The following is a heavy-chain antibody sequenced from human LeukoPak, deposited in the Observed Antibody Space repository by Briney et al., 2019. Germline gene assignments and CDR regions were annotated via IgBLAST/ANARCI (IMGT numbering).Heavy chain of an antibody. CDR2: INWNGGST. Sequence: GGSLRFSCAASGFTFDDYGMSWVRQAPGKGLEWVSGINWNGGSTGYADSVKGRFTISRDNAKYSLYLQMNSLRAEDTALYYCARVPAANHYYYYMDVWGKGTTVTVSS. D-gene: IGHD2-2*01. CDR1: GFTFDDYG. V-gene: IGHV3-20*04. CDR3: ARVPAANHYYYYMDV. J-gene: IGHJ6*03.